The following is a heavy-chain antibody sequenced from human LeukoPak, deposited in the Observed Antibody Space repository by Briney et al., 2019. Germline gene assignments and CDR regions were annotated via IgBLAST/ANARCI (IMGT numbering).Heavy chain of an antibody. J-gene: IGHJ6*02. CDR2: IKQDGSDR. D-gene: IGHD1-1*01. V-gene: IGHV3-7*01. Sequence: GGSLRLSCAASGFTFSDSWMSWVRQAPGNGLEWVANIKQDGSDRYYVDSVKGRFTISRDNAKNSLYLQMNSLRVDDTAVYYCATYINWVAGDVWGQGTTVTVSS. CDR3: ATYINWVAGDV. CDR1: GFTFSDSW.